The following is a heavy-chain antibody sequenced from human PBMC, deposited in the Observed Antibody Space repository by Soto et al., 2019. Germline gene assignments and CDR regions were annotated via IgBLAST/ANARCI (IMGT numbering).Heavy chain of an antibody. CDR1: GFTFSSYW. J-gene: IGHJ4*02. CDR2: IDIAGSTT. V-gene: IGHV3-74*01. Sequence: EVQLVESGGGLVQPGGSLRLSCAASGFTFSSYWMHWVRQTPGKGLVWVSRIDIAGSTTTYADSVKGRFTISRDNAKKTLYLQMNSLRAEDTAVYYCPRDQTVAVPTTFAYCGQGTLVTVS. D-gene: IGHD6-19*01. CDR3: PRDQTVAVPTTFAY.